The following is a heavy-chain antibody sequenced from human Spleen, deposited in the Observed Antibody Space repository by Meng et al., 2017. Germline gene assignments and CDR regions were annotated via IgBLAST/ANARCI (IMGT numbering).Heavy chain of an antibody. D-gene: IGHD3-3*01. CDR3: ARDYDFWSGRPLGY. CDR2: IIPIFGTA. V-gene: IGHV1-69*06. CDR1: GYSFTGYY. Sequence: VQLVQSGSEVKKPGASVKVSCKASGYSFTGYYMHWVRQAPGQGLEWMGGIIPIFGTANYAQKFQGRVTITADKSTSTAYMELSSLRSEDTAVYYCARDYDFWSGRPLGYWGQGTLVTVSS. J-gene: IGHJ4*02.